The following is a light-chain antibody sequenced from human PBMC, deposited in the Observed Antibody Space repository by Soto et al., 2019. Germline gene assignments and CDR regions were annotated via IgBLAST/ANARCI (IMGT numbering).Light chain of an antibody. V-gene: IGKV3-11*01. J-gene: IGKJ5*01. CDR2: DAF. CDR3: QQRSYPIT. Sequence: EVVLTQSPGTLSLSPGERATLSCRASQSVGSSLAWYQQRPGQAPRLLIYDAFIRATGIPARFSGSGSGTEFTLTISSLQSEDFAVYYCQQRSYPITFGQGTRLEIK. CDR1: QSVGSS.